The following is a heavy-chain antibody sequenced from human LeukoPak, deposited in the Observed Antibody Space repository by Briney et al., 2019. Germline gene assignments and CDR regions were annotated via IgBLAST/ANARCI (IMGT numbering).Heavy chain of an antibody. Sequence: PSQTLSLTCTVSGGSISSGGYYWSWLRQHPGKGLEWIGYIYYSGSTYYNPSLKSRVTISVDTSKNQFSLKLGPVTAADTAVYYCARKDYYYYGMDVWGQGTTVTVSS. J-gene: IGHJ6*02. CDR1: GGSISSGGYY. V-gene: IGHV4-31*03. CDR3: ARKDYYYYGMDV. CDR2: IYYSGST.